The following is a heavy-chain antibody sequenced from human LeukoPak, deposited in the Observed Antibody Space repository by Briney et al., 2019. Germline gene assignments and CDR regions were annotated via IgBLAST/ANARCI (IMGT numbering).Heavy chain of an antibody. V-gene: IGHV3-30-3*01. J-gene: IGHJ4*02. CDR1: GFTFSNYA. D-gene: IGHD6-19*01. Sequence: GGSLRLSCAATGFTFSNYAIHWGRQAPGKGLEWVAFISDDGSRQHYADSVQGRFTISRDNYKNTLYLQMNSLRAEDTAVYYCARDSGWYSGPYYFDYWGQGTLVTVSS. CDR3: ARDSGWYSGPYYFDY. CDR2: ISDDGSRQ.